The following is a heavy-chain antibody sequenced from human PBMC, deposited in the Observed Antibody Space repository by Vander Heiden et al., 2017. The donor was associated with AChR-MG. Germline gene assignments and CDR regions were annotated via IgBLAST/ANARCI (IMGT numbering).Heavy chain of an antibody. CDR3: ARKGRSGYYLTGFDY. D-gene: IGHD3-22*01. V-gene: IGHV5-51*01. CDR1: GYRFTGYW. J-gene: IGHJ4*02. CDR2: IYPGDSDT. Sequence: EVQLVQSGAEVKKPGEYLKIPCKGSGYRFTGYWIGWVRQMPGKGLEWMGIIYPGDSDTRYSPSFQGQVTISADKSISTAYLQWSSLKASDTAMYYCARKGRSGYYLTGFDYWGQGTLVTVSS.